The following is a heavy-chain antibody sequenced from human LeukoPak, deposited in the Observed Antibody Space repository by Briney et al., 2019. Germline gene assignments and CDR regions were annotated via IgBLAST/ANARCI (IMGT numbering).Heavy chain of an antibody. CDR2: ISGSGGST. CDR3: ARDWGRYCSSTSCYTGYYYYYYGMDV. J-gene: IGHJ6*02. CDR1: GFTFSSYA. D-gene: IGHD2-2*02. Sequence: PGGSLRLSCAASGFTFSSYAMSWVRQAPGKGLEWVSAISGSGGSTYYADSVKGRFTISRDNSKNTLYLQMNSLRAEDTAVYYCARDWGRYCSSTSCYTGYYYYYYGMDVWGQGTTVTVSS. V-gene: IGHV3-23*01.